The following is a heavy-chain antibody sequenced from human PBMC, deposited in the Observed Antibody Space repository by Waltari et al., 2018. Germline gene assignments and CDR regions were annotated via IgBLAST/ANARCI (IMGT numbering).Heavy chain of an antibody. V-gene: IGHV1-69*02. CDR2: IVPSLGLT. CDR3: ATSQSGTYYDAIVV. CDR1: GGTFSSST. J-gene: IGHJ3*01. Sequence: QVQLVQSGAEVKKPGSSVKVSCKASGGTFSSSTVTWVRQAPGQGLDWMGMIVPSLGLTYYAQSFQGRVTISADESTSTVYMELRSLTFEDSAVYYCATSQSGTYYDAIVVWGQGTKVTVSS. D-gene: IGHD1-26*01.